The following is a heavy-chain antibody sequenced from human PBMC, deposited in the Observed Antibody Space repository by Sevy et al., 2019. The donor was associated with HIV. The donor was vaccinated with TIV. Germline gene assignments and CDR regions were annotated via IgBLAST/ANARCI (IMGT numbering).Heavy chain of an antibody. J-gene: IGHJ4*02. CDR2: FKSKIHGGTT. CDR3: TRWSGSQAIFDY. CDR1: GFIFGDYG. V-gene: IGHV3-49*04. Sequence: GGSLRLSCTASGFIFGDYGMSWVRQAPGKGLEWIAFFKSKIHGGTTENAASVIGRFTISRGDSKNIVYLQMSKLKTEHTAGYYCTRWSGSQAIFDYWGQGTLVTVSS. D-gene: IGHD1-26*01.